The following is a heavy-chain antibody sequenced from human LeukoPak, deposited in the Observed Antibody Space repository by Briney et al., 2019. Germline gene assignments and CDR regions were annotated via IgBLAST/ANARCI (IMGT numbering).Heavy chain of an antibody. J-gene: IGHJ4*01. D-gene: IGHD5-12*01. CDR1: GFTFSSYA. V-gene: IGHV3-23*01. CDR3: AKDSEVATATPFDY. Sequence: GRSLRLSCAASGFTFSSYAMSWVRQAPGKGLEWVSAISGSGGSTYYADSVKGRFTISRDNSKNTLYLQMNSLRAEDTAVYYCAKDSEVATATPFDYWGQGTLVTVSS. CDR2: ISGSGGST.